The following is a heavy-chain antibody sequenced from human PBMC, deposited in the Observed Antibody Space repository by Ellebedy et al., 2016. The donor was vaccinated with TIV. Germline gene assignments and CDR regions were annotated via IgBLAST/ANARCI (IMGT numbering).Heavy chain of an antibody. CDR1: GYTFTSFL. J-gene: IGHJ3*01. Sequence: ASVKVSXKASGYTFTSFLMHWVRQAPGQGLEWMGIINPSGGATSSAPKFQGRVTMTRDTSTTTVYMYLSSLRSDDTAVYYCARGRDALDLWGPGTMVTVSS. CDR2: INPSGGAT. V-gene: IGHV1-46*01. CDR3: ARGRDALDL.